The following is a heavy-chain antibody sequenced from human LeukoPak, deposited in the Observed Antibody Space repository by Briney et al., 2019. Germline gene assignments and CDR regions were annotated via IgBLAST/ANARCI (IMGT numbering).Heavy chain of an antibody. CDR1: GYTFTSYA. Sequence: ASVKVSCKASGYTFTSYAMHWVRQAPGQRLEWMGWINAGNGNTKYSQKFQGRVTITRDTSASTAYMELSSLRSEDTAVYYCARDLLSSEVGSTSPDYWGQGTLVTVSS. V-gene: IGHV1-3*01. CDR2: INAGNGNT. CDR3: ARDLLSSEVGSTSPDY. D-gene: IGHD2-2*01. J-gene: IGHJ4*02.